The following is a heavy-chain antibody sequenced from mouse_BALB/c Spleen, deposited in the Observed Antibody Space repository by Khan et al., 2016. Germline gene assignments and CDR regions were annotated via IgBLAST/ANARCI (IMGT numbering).Heavy chain of an antibody. J-gene: IGHJ3*01. CDR2: INYSGST. CDR3: ARSNSNDVWCAY. D-gene: IGHD2-12*01. V-gene: IGHV3-8*02. Sequence: EVQLKESGPSLVKPSQTLSLTCSVTGDPITSGYWNWIRKFPGNKLEYMGYINYSGSTHYNPSLKSRISITRDTSKNQYYLQLNSVTTEDIATYYCARSNSNDVWCAYWGQGTLVTVSA. CDR1: GDPITSGY.